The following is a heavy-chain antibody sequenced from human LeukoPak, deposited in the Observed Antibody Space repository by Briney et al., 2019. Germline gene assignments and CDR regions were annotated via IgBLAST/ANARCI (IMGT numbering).Heavy chain of an antibody. CDR2: ISYDGSNK. CDR3: AKDYYGPSGGIDY. Sequence: QPGGSLRLSCAASGFTFSSYGMHWVRQAPGKGLEWVAVISYDGSNKYYADSVKGRFTISRDNSKNTLYLQMNSLRAEDTAVYYCAKDYYGPSGGIDYWGQGTLVTVSS. D-gene: IGHD3-10*01. CDR1: GFTFSSYG. V-gene: IGHV3-30*18. J-gene: IGHJ4*02.